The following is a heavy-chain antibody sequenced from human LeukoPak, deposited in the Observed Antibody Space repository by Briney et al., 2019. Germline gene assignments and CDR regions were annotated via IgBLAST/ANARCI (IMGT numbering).Heavy chain of an antibody. CDR1: GGSIRSSSYY. CDR2: IYYSGST. J-gene: IGHJ3*02. V-gene: IGHV4-39*01. D-gene: IGHD6-13*01. CDR3: ARLIRGVAAAGDAFDI. Sequence: SETLSLTCTVSGGSIRSSSYYWGWIRQPPGKGLEWIGSIYYSGSTYYNPSLKSRVTISVDTSKNQFSLKLSSVTAADTAVYYCARLIRGVAAAGDAFDIWGQGTMVTVSS.